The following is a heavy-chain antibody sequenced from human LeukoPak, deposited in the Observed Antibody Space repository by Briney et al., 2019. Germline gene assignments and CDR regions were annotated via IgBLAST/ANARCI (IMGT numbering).Heavy chain of an antibody. D-gene: IGHD1-26*01. CDR2: VNADGGNT. CDR1: ASTFSRSY. J-gene: IGHJ4*02. Sequence: PGGSLRLSCAASASTFSRSYMGWVRQAPGKGLEWVSTVNADGGNTYYADSVKGRFTISRDNSKSTLILQMNSLRVEDTALYYCTKRVKYGGTWDHFADWGQGTLVTVSS. V-gene: IGHV3-23*01. CDR3: TKRVKYGGTWDHFAD.